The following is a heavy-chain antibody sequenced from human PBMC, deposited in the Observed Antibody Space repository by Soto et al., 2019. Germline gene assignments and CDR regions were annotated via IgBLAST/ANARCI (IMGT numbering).Heavy chain of an antibody. CDR2: ISATGGGT. Sequence: GGSLRLSCLVSGIKFSNYAMSWVRQAPGKGLEWVSLISATGGGTYYADSVKGRFTISRDNSHNTLYLQVHSLTAEDTAVYYCAKDRRAGGNSAFYFDFWGQGAQVTVSS. CDR1: GIKFSNYA. D-gene: IGHD3-16*01. V-gene: IGHV3-23*01. J-gene: IGHJ4*02. CDR3: AKDRRAGGNSAFYFDF.